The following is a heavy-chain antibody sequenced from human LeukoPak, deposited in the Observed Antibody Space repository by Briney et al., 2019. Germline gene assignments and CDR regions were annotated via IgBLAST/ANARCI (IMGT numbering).Heavy chain of an antibody. J-gene: IGHJ6*02. CDR3: AKDLYGFYAMDV. CDR2: ISGSGGST. CDR1: GFTFSSYA. D-gene: IGHD4-17*01. Sequence: RTGGSLRLSCAASGFTFSSYAMSWVRQAPGKGLEWVSAISGSGGSTYYADSVKGRFTISRDNSKNTLYLQMNSLRAEDTAVYYCAKDLYGFYAMDVWGQGTTVTVSS. V-gene: IGHV3-23*01.